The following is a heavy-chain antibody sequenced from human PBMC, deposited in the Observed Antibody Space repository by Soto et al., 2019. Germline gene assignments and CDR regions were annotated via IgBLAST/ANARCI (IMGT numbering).Heavy chain of an antibody. D-gene: IGHD5-12*01. CDR2: VKDGGHT. CDR1: GGSLSGYY. V-gene: IGHV4-34*01. Sequence: QVQLQQWGAGLLKPSVTLSLSCAVTGGSLSGYYWSWIRQPPGKGLEWIGEVKDGGHTNYSPSLRGRVTISSDTSNNQFSLRLNSVTAADTGVYYCARGQEGVVATHWDQGSLVTVSS. J-gene: IGHJ4*02. CDR3: ARGQEGVVATH.